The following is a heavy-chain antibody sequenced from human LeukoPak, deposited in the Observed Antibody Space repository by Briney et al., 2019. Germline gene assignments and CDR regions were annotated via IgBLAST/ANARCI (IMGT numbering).Heavy chain of an antibody. CDR3: ARGFGEIVVFISVFDI. CDR1: GFTFSSYS. Sequence: GGSLRLSCAASGFTFSSYSMNWVRQAPGKGLEWVSSISSSSSYIYYADSVKGRFTISRDNAKNSLYLQMNSLRAEDTAGYYCARGFGEIVVFISVFDIWGKGTMVTVSS. CDR2: ISSSSSYI. V-gene: IGHV3-21*01. J-gene: IGHJ3*02. D-gene: IGHD3-22*01.